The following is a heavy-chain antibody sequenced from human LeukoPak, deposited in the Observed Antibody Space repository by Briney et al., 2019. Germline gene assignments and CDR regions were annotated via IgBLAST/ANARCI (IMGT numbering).Heavy chain of an antibody. D-gene: IGHD2-2*01. V-gene: IGHV3-30*18. CDR1: GFTFSSYG. Sequence: GGSLRLSCAASGFTFSSYGMHWVRQAPGKGLEWVAVISYDGSNKNYADSVKGRFTISRDNSKNTLYLQMNSLRAEDTAVYYCAKGYCSSTSCNEDYWGQGTLVTVSS. CDR3: AKGYCSSTSCNEDY. J-gene: IGHJ4*02. CDR2: ISYDGSNK.